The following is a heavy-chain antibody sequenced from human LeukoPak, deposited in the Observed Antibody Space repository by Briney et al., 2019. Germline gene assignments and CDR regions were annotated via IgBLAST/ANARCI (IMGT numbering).Heavy chain of an antibody. CDR1: GGPITSYH. J-gene: IGHJ4*02. V-gene: IGHV4-4*07. Sequence: SETLSLTCFVSGGPITSYHWSWIRQPAGKGLEWIGQIHTSGSTNYNPSLKSRVAMSIDTSKNQFSLELSSVTAADTSVYYCAGRAQTTGWSFDYWGQGALVTVSS. D-gene: IGHD6-19*01. CDR3: AGRAQTTGWSFDY. CDR2: IHTSGST.